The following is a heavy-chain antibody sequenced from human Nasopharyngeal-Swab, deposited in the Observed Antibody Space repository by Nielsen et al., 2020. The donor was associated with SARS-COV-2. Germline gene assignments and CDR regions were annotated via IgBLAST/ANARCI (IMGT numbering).Heavy chain of an antibody. D-gene: IGHD2-21*01. CDR2: ISGSGDTT. CDR1: GFTFRDHA. J-gene: IGHJ6*02. V-gene: IGHV3-23*01. Sequence: GGSLRLSCEASGFTFRDHAMTWVRQAPGKGLEWVSTISGSGDTTYYADSVKDRFTISRDNSKNTLYLQTNSLRVEDTAVYYCAKAPYLRGLDVWGQGTTVTVSS. CDR3: AKAPYLRGLDV.